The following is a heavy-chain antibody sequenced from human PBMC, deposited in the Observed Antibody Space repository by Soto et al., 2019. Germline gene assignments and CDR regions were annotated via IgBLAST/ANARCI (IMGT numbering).Heavy chain of an antibody. D-gene: IGHD6-19*01. Sequence: GSLRLCGAASGFPFSSYAMNWVRQAPGKGLEWVSSITGSGSSTYYADSVKGRFTISRDNSKNTLYLQMNSLRAEDKAVYYCAKGRGSGTYYFDYGGQGTLVTVS. CDR3: AKGRGSGTYYFDY. CDR1: GFPFSSYA. CDR2: ITGSGSST. V-gene: IGHV3-23*01. J-gene: IGHJ4*02.